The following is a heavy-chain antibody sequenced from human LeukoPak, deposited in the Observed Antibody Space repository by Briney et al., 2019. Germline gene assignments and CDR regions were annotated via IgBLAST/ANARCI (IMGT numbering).Heavy chain of an antibody. CDR2: MNPNSGNT. D-gene: IGHD3-22*01. Sequence: GASVKVSCKASGYTFTSYDINWVRQATGQGLEWMGGMNPNSGNTGYAQKFQGRGTMTRNTSISTAYMELSSVRSEDAAVYYCARGSYYYDSSGYYYFDYWGQGTLVSVSS. J-gene: IGHJ4*02. V-gene: IGHV1-8*01. CDR1: GYTFTSYD. CDR3: ARGSYYYDSSGYYYFDY.